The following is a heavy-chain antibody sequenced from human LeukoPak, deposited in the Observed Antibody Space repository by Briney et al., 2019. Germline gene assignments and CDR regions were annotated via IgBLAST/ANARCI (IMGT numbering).Heavy chain of an antibody. CDR3: AKNPLGYGSSTSCYFDC. Sequence: GGSLRLSCAASGFTFSSYAMSWVRQAPGKGLEWVSAISGSGGSTYYADSVKGRFTISRDNSKNTLNLQMNSLRAEDTAVYYCAKNPLGYGSSTSCYFDCWGQGTLVTVAT. J-gene: IGHJ4*02. D-gene: IGHD2-2*01. CDR1: GFTFSSYA. V-gene: IGHV3-23*01. CDR2: ISGSGGST.